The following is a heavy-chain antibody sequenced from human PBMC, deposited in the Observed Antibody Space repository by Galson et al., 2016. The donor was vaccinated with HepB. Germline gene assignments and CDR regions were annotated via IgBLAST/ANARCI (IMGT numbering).Heavy chain of an antibody. CDR2: MWADGVKK. V-gene: IGHV3-33*01. CDR3: ARGPDYGDWVDFLDC. D-gene: IGHD4-17*01. CDR1: GFTFSSYG. Sequence: SLRLSCAASGFTFSSYGMHWVRQAPGKGLEWVAVMWADGVKKYCADSVQDRFTISRDNAKNSLYLQMNSLRAEDTAAYYCARGPDYGDWVDFLDCWGQGTLVTVSS. J-gene: IGHJ4*02.